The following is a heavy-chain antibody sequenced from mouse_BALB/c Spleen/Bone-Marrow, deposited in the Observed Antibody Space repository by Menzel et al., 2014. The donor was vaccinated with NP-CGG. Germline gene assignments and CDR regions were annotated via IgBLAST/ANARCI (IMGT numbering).Heavy chain of an antibody. CDR2: IYTGNGSI. Sequence: QVQLKQSGAVLVKPGASVKMSCKASGYTFTEYIIHWVKQRHGKGLEWIGWIYTGNGSIKYNEKFKDKATLTVDKSSSTVYMELSRLTSEDSAVYFCARHEGGGYFDYWGQGTTLTVSS. CDR1: GYTFTEYI. J-gene: IGHJ2*01. D-gene: IGHD1-1*02. V-gene: IGHV1-62-2*01. CDR3: ARHEGGGYFDY.